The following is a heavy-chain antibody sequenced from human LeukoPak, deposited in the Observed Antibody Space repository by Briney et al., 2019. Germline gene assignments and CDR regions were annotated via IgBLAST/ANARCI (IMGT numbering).Heavy chain of an antibody. J-gene: IGHJ4*02. Sequence: PGGSLRLSCAASGFSVSANYIIWVRQAPRKGLEWASVIYGGDKTNYADSVKGRFTISRDSSENTLYLQMNSLRAEDTAVYYCAGSITTPGGFDYWGQGTPVTVSS. V-gene: IGHV3-53*01. D-gene: IGHD6-13*01. CDR2: IYGGDKT. CDR3: AGSITTPGGFDY. CDR1: GFSVSANY.